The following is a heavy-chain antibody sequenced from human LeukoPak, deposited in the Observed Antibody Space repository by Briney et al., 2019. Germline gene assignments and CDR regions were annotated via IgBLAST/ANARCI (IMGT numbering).Heavy chain of an antibody. D-gene: IGHD6-13*01. J-gene: IGHJ6*02. CDR2: MNPNSGNT. CDR1: GYTFTSYD. CDR3: ARMYSSSLYYYYGMDV. Sequence: ASVKVSCKASGYTFTSYDINWVRQATGQGLEWMGWMNPNSGNTGYAQKFQGRVTMTRKTSISTAYMELSSLRSEDTAMYYCARMYSSSLYYYYGMDVWGQGTTVTVSS. V-gene: IGHV1-8*01.